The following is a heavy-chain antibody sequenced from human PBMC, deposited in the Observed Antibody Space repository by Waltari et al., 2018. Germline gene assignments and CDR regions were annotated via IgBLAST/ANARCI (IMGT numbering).Heavy chain of an antibody. V-gene: IGHV4-61*02. CDR1: GDSITSNSFY. Sequence: QVQLQESGPGLVKPSQTLSLTCTVSGDSITSNSFYWNWVRQPAGKGLEWIGRFYSSEYINYNPSLKSGVTISRDTSKKQFFLKLTSVTAADTAFYYCAREVTKVELGRRLPHFFDSWGQGTLVTVSS. D-gene: IGHD7-27*01. CDR3: AREVTKVELGRRLPHFFDS. CDR2: FYSSEYI. J-gene: IGHJ4*02.